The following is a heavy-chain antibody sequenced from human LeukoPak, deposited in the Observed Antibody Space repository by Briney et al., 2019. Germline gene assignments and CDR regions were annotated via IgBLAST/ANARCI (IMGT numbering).Heavy chain of an antibody. CDR1: GSSISSRSYY. CDR3: ARLYISGWYGDYFDY. V-gene: IGHV4-39*01. Sequence: SETPPLTCTVSGSSISSRSYYWGWIRQPTGKRLERIGSNYYSGSNYYNPSLKRRVTISVDTSKYQFSLKLSSVTAADTAVYYCARLYISGWYGDYFDYWGQGTLVTVSS. D-gene: IGHD6-19*01. J-gene: IGHJ4*01. CDR2: NYYSGSN.